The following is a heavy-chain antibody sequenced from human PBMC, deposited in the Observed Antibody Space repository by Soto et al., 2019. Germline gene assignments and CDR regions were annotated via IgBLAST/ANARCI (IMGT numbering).Heavy chain of an antibody. V-gene: IGHV1-3*01. CDR3: ARDQCSSASCYEGDFDY. J-gene: IGHJ4*02. CDR2: VNVGNGNT. CDR1: GYTFTSYA. Sequence: QVQLVQSGAEVKKPGASVKVSCKASGYTFTSYAMQWVRQAPGQRLEWMGWVNVGNGNTKYSQEFQGRVTITRDTPASTAYMELSSLRSEDTAVYYCARDQCSSASCYEGDFDYWGQGTLVTVSS. D-gene: IGHD2-2*01.